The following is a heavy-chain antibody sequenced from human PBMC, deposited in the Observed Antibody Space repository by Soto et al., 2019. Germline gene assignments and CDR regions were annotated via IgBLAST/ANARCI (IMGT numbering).Heavy chain of an antibody. CDR2: IYYSGST. J-gene: IGHJ5*02. V-gene: IGHV4-30-4*01. Sequence: PSETLSLTCTVSGGSISSGDYYWSWIRQPPGKGLEWIGYIYYSGSTYYNPSLKSRVTISVDTSKNQFSLKLSSVTAADTAVYYCARAGAAYYDFWSGYYPNWFDPWGQGTLVTVSS. CDR3: ARAGAAYYDFWSGYYPNWFDP. D-gene: IGHD3-3*01. CDR1: GGSISSGDYY.